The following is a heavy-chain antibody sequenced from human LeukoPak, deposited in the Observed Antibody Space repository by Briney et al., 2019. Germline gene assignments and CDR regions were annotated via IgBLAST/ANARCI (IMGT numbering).Heavy chain of an antibody. Sequence: GSSVKVSCKASGGTFTSYGISWVRQAPGQGLEWMGWISAYNGNTNYAQKLQGRVTMTTDTSTSTAYMELRSLRSDDTAVYYCARGGIAAARVPFFDYWGQGTLVTVSS. D-gene: IGHD6-13*01. CDR2: ISAYNGNT. J-gene: IGHJ4*02. V-gene: IGHV1-18*01. CDR1: GGTFTSYG. CDR3: ARGGIAAARVPFFDY.